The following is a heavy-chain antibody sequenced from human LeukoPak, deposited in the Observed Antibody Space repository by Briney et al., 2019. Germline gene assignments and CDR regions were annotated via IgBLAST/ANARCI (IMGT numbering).Heavy chain of an antibody. CDR3: ARDDYVWGSLYGYFDL. V-gene: IGHV3-48*03. Sequence: GGSLRLSCAASGFTFSSYEMNWVRQAPGKGLEWVSYISSSGSTIYYADSVKGRFTISRDNAKNSLYLQMNSLRAEDTAVYYCARDDYVWGSLYGYFDLWGRGTLVTVSS. D-gene: IGHD3-16*01. CDR1: GFTFSSYE. CDR2: ISSSGSTI. J-gene: IGHJ2*01.